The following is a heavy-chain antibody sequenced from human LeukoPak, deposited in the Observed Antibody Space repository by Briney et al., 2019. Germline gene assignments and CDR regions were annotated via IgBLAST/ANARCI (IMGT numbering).Heavy chain of an antibody. V-gene: IGHV3-9*01. Sequence: PGRSLRLSCAASGFTFDDYGFHWVRQAPGKGLEWVSGISRNGYSIGNADSVKGRFTISRDNAKNSLYLQMNSLRAEDTALYYCAKDIISRYFDWFDAFDIWGQGTMVTVSS. CDR2: ISRNGYSI. CDR1: GFTFDDYG. D-gene: IGHD3-9*01. CDR3: AKDIISRYFDWFDAFDI. J-gene: IGHJ3*02.